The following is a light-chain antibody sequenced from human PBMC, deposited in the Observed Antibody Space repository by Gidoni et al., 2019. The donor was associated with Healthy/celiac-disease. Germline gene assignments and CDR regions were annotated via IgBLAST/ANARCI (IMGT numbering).Light chain of an antibody. CDR1: LSVLNRSNNKNY. CDR2: WAS. Sequence: DIVMTQSPDSLAVSLGERATIHCKSSLSVLNRSNNKNYLAWYQQKPGQPPKLLIYWASTRESGVPDRFSGSGSGTDFTLTISSLQAEDVAVYYCQQYYSTPYTFGQGTKLEIK. V-gene: IGKV4-1*01. CDR3: QQYYSTPYT. J-gene: IGKJ2*01.